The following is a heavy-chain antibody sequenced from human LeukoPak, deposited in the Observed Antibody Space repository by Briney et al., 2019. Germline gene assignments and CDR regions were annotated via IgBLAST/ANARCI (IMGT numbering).Heavy chain of an antibody. Sequence: SETLSLTCSVSGGSISTYYWNWFRQPPGKGLEWIGHRHDSGSSNYNPSLKSRVTISIDTSKNQFSLKLNSVTAADTADYYCARAPVVRGVFGWFDFWGQGVLVTVSS. CDR2: RHDSGSS. V-gene: IGHV4-59*01. CDR3: ARAPVVRGVFGWFDF. CDR1: GGSISTYY. J-gene: IGHJ5*01. D-gene: IGHD3-10*01.